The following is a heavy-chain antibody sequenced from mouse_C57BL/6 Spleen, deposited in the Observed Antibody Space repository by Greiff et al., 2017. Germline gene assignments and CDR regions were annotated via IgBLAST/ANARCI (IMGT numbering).Heavy chain of an antibody. D-gene: IGHD3-2*02. CDR3: ARFGSQATFAY. Sequence: VKLQESGAELVKPGASVKISCKASGYAFSSYWMNWVKQRPGKGLEWIGQIYPGDGDTNYNGKFKGKATLTADKSSSTAYMQLSSLTSEDSAVYFCARFGSQATFAYWGQGTLVTVSA. CDR2: IYPGDGDT. J-gene: IGHJ3*01. CDR1: GYAFSSYW. V-gene: IGHV1-80*01.